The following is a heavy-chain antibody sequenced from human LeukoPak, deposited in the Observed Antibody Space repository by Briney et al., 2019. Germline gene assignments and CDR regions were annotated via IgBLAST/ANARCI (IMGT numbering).Heavy chain of an antibody. J-gene: IGHJ5*02. CDR2: IYRGGST. Sequence: GGSLRLSCATSGFSVSDNYMTWVRQAPGKGLEWVSVIYRGGSTYYTDSVKGRFTISRDNSKNMVYLQMYSLRVEDTAVYYCAKDRIAVAGMFDPWGQGTLVTVSS. V-gene: IGHV3-53*01. D-gene: IGHD6-19*01. CDR3: AKDRIAVAGMFDP. CDR1: GFSVSDNY.